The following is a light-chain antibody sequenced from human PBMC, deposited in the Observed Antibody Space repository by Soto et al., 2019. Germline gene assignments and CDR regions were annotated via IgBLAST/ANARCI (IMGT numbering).Light chain of an antibody. V-gene: IGKV3-20*01. CDR2: GAS. Sequence: EIVLTQSPGTLSLSPGERATLFCRASQSFTTSQLAWYQQRPGQAPRVLIFGASRRATGIPDRFSGSGSGTDFTLTISRRKHEDSAVSYCQKYASSPRTFGQGTKVEIK. CDR3: QKYASSPRT. J-gene: IGKJ1*01. CDR1: QSFTTSQ.